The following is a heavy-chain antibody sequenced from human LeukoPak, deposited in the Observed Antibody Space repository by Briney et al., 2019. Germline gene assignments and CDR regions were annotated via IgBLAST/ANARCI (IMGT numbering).Heavy chain of an antibody. CDR3: ARVYCSGGSCYYFDY. CDR2: ISGSGGST. D-gene: IGHD2-15*01. Sequence: GGSLRLSCAASGFTFSSYAMSWVRQAPGKGLEWVSAISGSGGSTSYADSVKGRFTISRDSAKNTLYLQMNSLRAEDTAVYYCARVYCSGGSCYYFDYWGQGTLVTVSS. V-gene: IGHV3-23*01. J-gene: IGHJ4*02. CDR1: GFTFSSYA.